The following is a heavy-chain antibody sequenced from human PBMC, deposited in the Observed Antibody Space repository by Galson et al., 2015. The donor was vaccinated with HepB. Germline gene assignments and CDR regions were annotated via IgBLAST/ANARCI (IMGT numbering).Heavy chain of an antibody. J-gene: IGHJ3*02. Sequence: SLRLSCAASGFTFSSYWMSWVRQAPGKGLEWVANIKQDGSEKDYVDSVKGRFTISRDNAKNSLYLQTNSLRAEDTAMYYCARVRGGYCSSTSCYHAFDIWGQGTMVTVSS. D-gene: IGHD2-2*01. CDR1: GFTFSSYW. V-gene: IGHV3-7*03. CDR2: IKQDGSEK. CDR3: ARVRGGYCSSTSCYHAFDI.